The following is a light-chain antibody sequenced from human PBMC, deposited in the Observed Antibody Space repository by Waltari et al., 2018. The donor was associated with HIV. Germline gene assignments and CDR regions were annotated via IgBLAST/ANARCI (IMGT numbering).Light chain of an antibody. CDR2: GNS. J-gene: IGLJ2*01. V-gene: IGLV1-40*01. CDR3: QSYDSSLSGDVV. Sequence: QSLLTQPPSVSGAPGQRVTISCTGSSSHIGAGYDVHWYPQLPGTAPKLLIYGNSNRPSGVPDRFSGSKSDTSASLAITGLRAEDEADYYCQSYDSSLSGDVVFGGGTSLTVL. CDR1: SSHIGAGYD.